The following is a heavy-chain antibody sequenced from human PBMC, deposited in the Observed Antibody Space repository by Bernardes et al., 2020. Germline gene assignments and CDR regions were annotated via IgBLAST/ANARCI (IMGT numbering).Heavy chain of an antibody. J-gene: IGHJ6*02. CDR2: IYWDDDK. Sequence: GPTLVKPTQTLTLTCTFSGFSLSTSGVGVGWIRQPPGKALEWLALIYWDDDKRYSPSLKSRLTITKDTSKNQVVLTMTNMDPVDTATYYCAHSPGYSSSATYYYYGMDVWGQGTTVTVSS. CDR1: GFSLSTSGVG. V-gene: IGHV2-5*02. D-gene: IGHD6-6*01. CDR3: AHSPGYSSSATYYYYGMDV.